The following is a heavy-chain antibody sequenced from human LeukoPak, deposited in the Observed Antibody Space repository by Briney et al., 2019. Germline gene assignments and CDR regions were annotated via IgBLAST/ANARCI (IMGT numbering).Heavy chain of an antibody. CDR3: AKEKDTIYFDL. CDR1: GFTLISYG. D-gene: IGHD2-21*01. CDR2: FSRNGVTT. J-gene: IGHJ3*01. V-gene: IGHV3-43*01. Sequence: GGSLRLSCAASGFTLISYGMHWVRHAPGRGLEWVSLFSRNGVTTFYADSVRGRFTISRDNSENSVYLQMDSLTTEDTAVYYCAKEKDTIYFDLWGQGTLVTVSA.